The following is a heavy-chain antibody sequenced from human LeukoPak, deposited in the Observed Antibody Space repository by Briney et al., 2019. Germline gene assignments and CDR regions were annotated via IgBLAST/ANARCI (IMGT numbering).Heavy chain of an antibody. CDR1: GYTFTSYY. CDR2: INPSGGST. J-gene: IGHJ5*02. V-gene: IGHV1-46*01. Sequence: ASVKVSCKASGYTFTSYYMHWVRQAPGQGLEWMGIINPSGGSTSYAQKFQGRVTMTRDTSISTAYMELSRLRSDDTAVYYCAREYYDILTGNWFDPWGQGTLVTVSS. CDR3: AREYYDILTGNWFDP. D-gene: IGHD3-9*01.